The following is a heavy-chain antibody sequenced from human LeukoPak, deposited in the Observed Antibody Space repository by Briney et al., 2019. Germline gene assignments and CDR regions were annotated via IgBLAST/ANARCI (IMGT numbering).Heavy chain of an antibody. D-gene: IGHD1-26*01. CDR1: GGSFSGYY. CDR3: ARGIVGATSFDY. V-gene: IGHV4-34*01. J-gene: IGHJ4*02. Sequence: SETLSLTCAVYGGSFSGYYWSWIRQPPGKGLEWIGEINHSGSTNYNPSLKSRVTISVDTSKNQFSLKLSSVTAADTAVYYCARGIVGATSFDYWGQGTLVTVSS. CDR2: INHSGST.